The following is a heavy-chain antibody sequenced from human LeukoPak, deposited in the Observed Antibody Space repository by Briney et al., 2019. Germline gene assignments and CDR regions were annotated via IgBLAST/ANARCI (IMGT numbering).Heavy chain of an antibody. V-gene: IGHV3-23*01. D-gene: IGHD5-12*01. CDR3: AKDQVATITFDY. Sequence: GLEWVSAISGSGGSTYYADSVKGRFTISRDNSKNTLYLQMSSLRAEDTAVYYCAKDQVATITFDYWGQGTLVTVSS. CDR2: ISGSGGST. J-gene: IGHJ4*02.